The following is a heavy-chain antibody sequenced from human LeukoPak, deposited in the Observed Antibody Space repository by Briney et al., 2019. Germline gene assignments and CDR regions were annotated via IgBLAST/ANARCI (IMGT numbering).Heavy chain of an antibody. CDR2: IIPILDVA. J-gene: IGHJ3*02. CDR1: GDTFSNST. Sequence: SVKVSCKAFGDTFSNSTINWVRQAPGQGLEWMGRIIPILDVANYAQKFQGKVTITADKSTTTAYMELSSLRSEDTAVYYCARVLFAKYDAFDIWSQGTMVTVST. V-gene: IGHV1-69*02. CDR3: ARVLFAKYDAFDI.